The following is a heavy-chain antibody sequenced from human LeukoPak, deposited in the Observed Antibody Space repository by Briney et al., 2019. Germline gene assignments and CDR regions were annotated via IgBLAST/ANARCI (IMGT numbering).Heavy chain of an antibody. CDR2: ISAYNGNT. CDR3: ARNNYGDYPPGY. V-gene: IGHV1-18*01. D-gene: IGHD4-17*01. Sequence: ASVKVSCKASGYTFTSYGISWVRQAPGQGLEWMGWISAYNGNTNYAQKLQGRVTMTTDTSTSTAYMELRSLRSDYTAVYYCARNNYGDYPPGYWGQGTLVTVSS. J-gene: IGHJ4*02. CDR1: GYTFTSYG.